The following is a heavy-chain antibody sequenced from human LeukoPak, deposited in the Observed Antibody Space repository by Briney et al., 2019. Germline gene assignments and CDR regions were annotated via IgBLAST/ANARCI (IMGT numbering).Heavy chain of an antibody. CDR2: ISGSGSGGSGSGGST. Sequence: GGSLRLSCAASGFTFSSSAMSWVRQAPGKGLEWVSNISGSGSGGSGSGGSTYYADSVKGRFTISRDNAKNSLYLQMNSLRPQDTAVYYCARGLNLIEYPFDYWGQGTLVTVSS. J-gene: IGHJ4*02. CDR1: GFTFSSSA. CDR3: ARGLNLIEYPFDY. D-gene: IGHD3-16*02. V-gene: IGHV3-23*01.